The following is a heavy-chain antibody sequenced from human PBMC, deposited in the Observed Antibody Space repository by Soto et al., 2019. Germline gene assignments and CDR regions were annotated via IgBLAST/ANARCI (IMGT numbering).Heavy chain of an antibody. J-gene: IGHJ5*02. CDR2: IYYSGST. V-gene: IGHV4-39*01. CDR3: ARTRNYYDSSGYYYGTPWFDP. Sequence: LSLTCTVSGGSISSSSYCWGWIRQPPGKGLEWIGSIYYSGSTYYNPSLKSRVTISVDTSKNQFSLKLSSVTAADTAVYYCARTRNYYDSSGYYYGTPWFDPWGQGTLVTVSS. D-gene: IGHD3-22*01. CDR1: GGSISSSSYC.